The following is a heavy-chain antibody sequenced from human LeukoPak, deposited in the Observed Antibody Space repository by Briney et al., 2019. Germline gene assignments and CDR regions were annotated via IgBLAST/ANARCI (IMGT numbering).Heavy chain of an antibody. V-gene: IGHV1-69*13. CDR1: GGTFSSYA. J-gene: IGHJ4*02. D-gene: IGHD3-3*01. CDR2: IIPIFGTA. Sequence: GASVKVSCKASGGTFSSYAISWVRQAPGQGLEWMGGIIPIFGTANYAQKFQGRVTITADESTSTAYMELSSLRSEDTAVYYCARLHGFLEWLFYFDYWGQGTLVTVSS. CDR3: ARLHGFLEWLFYFDY.